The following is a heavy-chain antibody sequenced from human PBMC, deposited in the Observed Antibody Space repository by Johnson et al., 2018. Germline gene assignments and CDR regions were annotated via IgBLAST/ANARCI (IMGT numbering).Heavy chain of an antibody. CDR2: ISKSSSYI. V-gene: IGHV3-21*01. J-gene: IGHJ3*01. D-gene: IGHD5-24*01. Sequence: EVQLVETGGGLVKPGGSLRLSCAASGFTFSTYSMTWVRQAPGKGLEWVSSISKSSSYINYGDSVKGRFTINREHAKNSLYLQTTSLRAEDPDRYYWAGVGRMALWGAFDLWGQGTILTVSS. CDR3: AGVGRMALWGAFDL. CDR1: GFTFSTYS.